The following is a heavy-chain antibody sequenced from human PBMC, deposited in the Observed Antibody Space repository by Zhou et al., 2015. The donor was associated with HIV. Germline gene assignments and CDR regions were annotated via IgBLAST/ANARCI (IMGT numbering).Heavy chain of an antibody. CDR2: ITPMFQTH. Sequence: LLQSGPEVRKPGSSVKVSCKASGGTFSGSDLSWVRQAPGQGLEWMGRITPMFQTHNYAEKFRARLNITVDKSTSAAYMELTSLTSEDAAIYFCARSSVNHDYAFDLWGQGTKVIVSS. D-gene: IGHD3-22*01. CDR3: ARSSVNHDYAFDL. J-gene: IGHJ3*01. CDR1: GGTFSGSD. V-gene: IGHV1-69*06.